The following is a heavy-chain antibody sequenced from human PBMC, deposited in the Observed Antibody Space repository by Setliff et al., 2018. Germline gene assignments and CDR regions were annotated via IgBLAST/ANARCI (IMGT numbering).Heavy chain of an antibody. CDR2: IYYTGNT. CDR1: GGSISSSSYY. D-gene: IGHD3-3*01. Sequence: PSETLSLTCTVSGGSISSSSYYWGWIRQPPGKGLEWIGTIYYTGNTYYNPSLKSRVTISVDASTNQFSLKLYSVTAADTAVYYCRYWSGYYNNDYWGQGTLVTVSS. V-gene: IGHV4-39*07. J-gene: IGHJ4*02. CDR3: RYWSGYYNNDY.